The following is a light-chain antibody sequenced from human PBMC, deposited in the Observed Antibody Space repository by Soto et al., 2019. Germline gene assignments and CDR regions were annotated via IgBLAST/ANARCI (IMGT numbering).Light chain of an antibody. Sequence: EIVMTQTPATLSVSQGDGATLSCRASQSVGSNLAWYQQKPGQPPRLLISGASTRATGIPARFSGSGSGTEFTLTISSLQSEDFAVYYCQQYNNWPPWTFGQGTKVDIK. CDR2: GAS. CDR3: QQYNNWPPWT. CDR1: QSVGSN. V-gene: IGKV3-15*01. J-gene: IGKJ1*01.